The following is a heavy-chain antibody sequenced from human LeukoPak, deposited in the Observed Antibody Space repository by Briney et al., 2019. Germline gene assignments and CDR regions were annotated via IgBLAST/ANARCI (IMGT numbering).Heavy chain of an antibody. D-gene: IGHD3-9*01. J-gene: IGHJ6*03. V-gene: IGHV1-2*04. CDR1: GYTFTCYY. Sequence: ASVKVSCKASGYTFTCYYMHWVRQAPGQGLEWMGWINPNSGGTNYAQKFQGWVTMTRDTSISTAYMELSRLRSDDTAVYYCAKTYYDILTGYGGPYYMDVWGKGTTVTVSS. CDR2: INPNSGGT. CDR3: AKTYYDILTGYGGPYYMDV.